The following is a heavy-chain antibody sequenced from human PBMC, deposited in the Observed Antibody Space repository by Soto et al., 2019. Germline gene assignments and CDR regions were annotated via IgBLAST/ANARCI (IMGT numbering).Heavy chain of an antibody. CDR3: ARTARQPYAEYFQH. V-gene: IGHV4-31*03. CDR1: GGSISSGGYY. D-gene: IGHD6-6*01. J-gene: IGHJ1*01. CDR2: IYYSGST. Sequence: QVQLQESGPGLVKPSQTLSLTCTVSGGSISSGGYYWSWIRQHPGKGLEWIGYIYYSGSTYYNPSLKSRVTISVDTYKNQFSLKLSSVTAADTAVYYCARTARQPYAEYFQHWGQGTLVTVSS.